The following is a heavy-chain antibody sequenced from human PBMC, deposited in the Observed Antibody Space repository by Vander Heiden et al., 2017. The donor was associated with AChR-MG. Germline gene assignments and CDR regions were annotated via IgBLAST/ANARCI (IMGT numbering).Heavy chain of an antibody. CDR3: AKDRGAY. V-gene: IGHV3-30*02. CDR1: GFTFSSYG. CDR2: IRYDGSNK. Sequence: QVQLVESGGGVVQPGGSLRLSCAASGFTFSSYGMHWVRQAPGKGLEWVAFIRYDGSNKYYADSVKGRFTISRDNSKNTLYLQMNSLRAEDTAVYYCAKDRGAYWGQGTLVTVSS. D-gene: IGHD4-17*01. J-gene: IGHJ4*02.